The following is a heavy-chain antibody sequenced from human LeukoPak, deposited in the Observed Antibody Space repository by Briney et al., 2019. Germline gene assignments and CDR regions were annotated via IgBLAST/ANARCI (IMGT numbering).Heavy chain of an antibody. J-gene: IGHJ4*02. CDR1: GGTFGSYV. CDR3: AKRGVVIRVILVGFHKEAYYFDS. Sequence: SVKVSCKASGGTFGSYVISWVRQAPGQGLEWMGDFIPIFETTNNAQRFQGRVTTTADESTSTAYLELSSLRAEDTAVYFCAKRGVVIRVILVGFHKEAYYFDSWGQGALVTVSS. V-gene: IGHV1-69*13. CDR2: FIPIFETT. D-gene: IGHD3-22*01.